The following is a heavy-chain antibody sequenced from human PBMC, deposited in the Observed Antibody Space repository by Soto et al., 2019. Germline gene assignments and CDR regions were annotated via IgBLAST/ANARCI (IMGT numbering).Heavy chain of an antibody. CDR1: GLPFSSYA. J-gene: IGHJ4*02. CDR2: ISGSGGST. V-gene: IGHV3-23*01. D-gene: IGHD3-22*01. CDR3: AKVGTYYYDSSGYPHGDYFDY. Sequence: PGGSLRLSCAASGLPFSSYAMSWVRQAPGKGLEWVSAISGSGGSTYYADSVKGRFTISRDNSKNTLYLQMNSLRAEDTAVYYCAKVGTYYYDSSGYPHGDYFDYWGQGTLVTVSS.